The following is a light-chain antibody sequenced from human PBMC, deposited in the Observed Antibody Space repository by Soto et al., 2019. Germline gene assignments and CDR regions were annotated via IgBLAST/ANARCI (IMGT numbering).Light chain of an antibody. Sequence: ALTQPRSVSGSPGQSVTISCTAISSDVGAYNYVSWYQQHPGKAPKLMIYDVTKRPSGVPDRFSGSKSGNTASLTISGLQAEDEADYSCCSYAGIYTMVFGGGTQLTVL. CDR1: SSDVGAYNY. CDR3: CSYAGIYTMV. CDR2: DVT. J-gene: IGLJ2*01. V-gene: IGLV2-11*01.